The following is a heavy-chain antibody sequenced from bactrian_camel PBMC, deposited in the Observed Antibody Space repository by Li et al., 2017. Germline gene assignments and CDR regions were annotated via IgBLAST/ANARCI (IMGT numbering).Heavy chain of an antibody. CDR2: IDSDGST. D-gene: IGHD2*01. Sequence: HVQLVESGGGSVQAGGSLRLSCAASGYTYSSYCMGWFRRAPGKEREGVAAIDSDGSTSYADSVKGRFTISQDNAKNTLYLQMNSLKPEDTAMYYCAAEGCSGGYCRCPEDFGYWGQGTQVTVS. CDR3: AAEGCSGGYCRCPEDFGY. CDR1: GYTYSSYC. V-gene: IGHV3S26*01. J-gene: IGHJ6*01.